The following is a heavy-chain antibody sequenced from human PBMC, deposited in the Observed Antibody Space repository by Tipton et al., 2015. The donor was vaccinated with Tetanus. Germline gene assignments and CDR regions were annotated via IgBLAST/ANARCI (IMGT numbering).Heavy chain of an antibody. CDR1: GFTFNYYW. D-gene: IGHD7-27*01. Sequence: SLRLSCAASGFTFNYYWMSWVRQALGKGLEWVANIKHDGSEEYYVDSMRGRFTISRDNAKNSLYLQMSSLRAEDTAVYYCARVTELAGRYFDYWGQGTLVTVSS. CDR2: IKHDGSEE. CDR3: ARVTELAGRYFDY. V-gene: IGHV3-7*03. J-gene: IGHJ4*02.